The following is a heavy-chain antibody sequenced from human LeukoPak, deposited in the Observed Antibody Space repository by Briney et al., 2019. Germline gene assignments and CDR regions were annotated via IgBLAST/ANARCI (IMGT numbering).Heavy chain of an antibody. V-gene: IGHV1-69*04. D-gene: IGHD2-15*01. Sequence: SVKVSCKASGGTFSSYAISWVRQAPGQGLEWMGRIIPILGIANYAQKFQGRVTITADKSTSTAYMELSSLRSEDTAVYYCARVEFFCSGGSCYGGGRFLDYWGQGTLVTVSS. CDR3: ARVEFFCSGGSCYGGGRFLDY. CDR1: GGTFSSYA. J-gene: IGHJ4*02. CDR2: IIPILGIA.